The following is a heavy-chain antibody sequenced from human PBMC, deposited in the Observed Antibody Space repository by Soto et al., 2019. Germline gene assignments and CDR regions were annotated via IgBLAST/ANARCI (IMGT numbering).Heavy chain of an antibody. CDR3: AKDIEPGGYCSSTSCRYGMDV. J-gene: IGHJ6*02. D-gene: IGHD2-2*01. V-gene: IGHV3-43*01. CDR1: GFTFDDYT. CDR2: ISWDGGSK. Sequence: GGSLRLSCAASGFTFDDYTMHWVRQAPGKGLEWVSLISWDGGSKYYADSVKGRFTISRDNSKNSLYLQMNSLRTDDTALYYCAKDIEPGGYCSSTSCRYGMDVWGQGTTVTVSS.